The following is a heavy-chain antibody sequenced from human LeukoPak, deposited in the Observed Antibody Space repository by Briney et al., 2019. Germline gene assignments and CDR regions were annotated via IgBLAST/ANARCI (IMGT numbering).Heavy chain of an antibody. D-gene: IGHD3-9*01. Sequence: GGSLRLSCAASGFTFSNYWMHWVRQAPGKGLVWVSRINNDGSDTTYADAVKGRFTFSRDYAKNTLYLQMNSLRAEDTAVYYCARGYFGPDYWGQGTLVTVSS. V-gene: IGHV3-74*01. CDR2: INNDGSDT. CDR3: ARGYFGPDY. J-gene: IGHJ4*02. CDR1: GFTFSNYW.